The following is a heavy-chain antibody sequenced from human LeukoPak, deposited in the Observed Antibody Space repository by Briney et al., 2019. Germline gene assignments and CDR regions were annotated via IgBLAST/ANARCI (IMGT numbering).Heavy chain of an antibody. V-gene: IGHV3-23*01. CDR3: AKSQVIVVEACYDY. D-gene: IGHD2-15*01. J-gene: IGHJ4*02. CDR2: ISGSGGRT. Sequence: PGGSLRLSCAASGFTFRSYAMSWVRQAPGRGLEWVSGISGSGGRTNYADSVKGRFTISRDNSKNTVYVQMNSLRAEDTAVYYCAKSQVIVVEACYDYWGQGTLVTVSS. CDR1: GFTFRSYA.